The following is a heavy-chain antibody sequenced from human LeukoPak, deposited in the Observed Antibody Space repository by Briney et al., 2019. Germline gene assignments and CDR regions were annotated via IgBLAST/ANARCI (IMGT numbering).Heavy chain of an antibody. Sequence: PGGSLRLSCAASGFTFSDYYMSWIRQAPGKGLEWVSYISSSGSTIYYADSVKGRFTISRDNAKNSLYLQMNSLRAEDTAVYYCARNYYDSSGYYSFDYWGQGTLVTVSS. J-gene: IGHJ4*02. CDR2: ISSSGSTI. CDR3: ARNYYDSSGYYSFDY. D-gene: IGHD3-22*01. CDR1: GFTFSDYY. V-gene: IGHV3-11*04.